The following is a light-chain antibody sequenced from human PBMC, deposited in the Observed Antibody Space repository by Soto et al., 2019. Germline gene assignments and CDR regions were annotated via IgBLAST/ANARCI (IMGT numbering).Light chain of an antibody. V-gene: IGKV1-39*01. CDR1: QSISSY. CDR3: QQSYSTPIT. Sequence: PSSLSASVGDRLTITCRASQSISSYLNWYQQKPGKAPKLLIYAASSLQSGVPSRLSGSGSGTDFTLTISSLQPEDFATYYCQQSYSTPITFGQGTRLEIK. CDR2: AAS. J-gene: IGKJ5*01.